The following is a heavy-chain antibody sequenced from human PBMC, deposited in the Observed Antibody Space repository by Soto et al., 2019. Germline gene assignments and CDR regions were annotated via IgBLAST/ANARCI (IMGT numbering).Heavy chain of an antibody. CDR3: AKDGPGIAVAAHFDY. CDR1: GFTFSSYG. V-gene: IGHV3-30*18. J-gene: IGHJ4*02. Sequence: PGGSLRLSCAASGFTFSSYGMHWVRQAPGKGLEWVAVISYDGSNKYYADSVKGRFTISRDNSKNTLYLQMNSLRAEDTAVYYCAKDGPGIAVAAHFDYWGQGTLVTVS. D-gene: IGHD6-19*01. CDR2: ISYDGSNK.